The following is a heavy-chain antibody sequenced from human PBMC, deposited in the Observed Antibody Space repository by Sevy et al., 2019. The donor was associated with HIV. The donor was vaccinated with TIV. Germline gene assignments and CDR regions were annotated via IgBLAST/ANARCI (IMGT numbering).Heavy chain of an antibody. Sequence: SETLSLTCTVSGGSISSYYWSWIRQPPGKGLEWIGYIYYSGSTNYNPSLKSRVTISVDTSKNQFSLKLSSVTAADTAVYYCARGLWFGETRGHYYYMDVWGKGTTVTVSS. D-gene: IGHD3-10*01. CDR1: GGSISSYY. CDR3: ARGLWFGETRGHYYYMDV. CDR2: IYYSGST. J-gene: IGHJ6*03. V-gene: IGHV4-59*01.